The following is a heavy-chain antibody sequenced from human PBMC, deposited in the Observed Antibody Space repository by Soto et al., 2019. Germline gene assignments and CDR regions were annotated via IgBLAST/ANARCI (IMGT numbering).Heavy chain of an antibody. CDR2: IYHSGST. CDR1: GGSISSYY. CDR3: ARGQVVASQH. D-gene: IGHD2-15*01. Sequence: SETLSLTCTVSGGSISSYYWSWIRQPPGKGLEWIGYIYHSGSTYYNPSIKSRVTISVDRSKNQFSLKLSSVTAADTAVYYCARGQVVASQHWGQGTLVTVSS. V-gene: IGHV4-59*12. J-gene: IGHJ4*02.